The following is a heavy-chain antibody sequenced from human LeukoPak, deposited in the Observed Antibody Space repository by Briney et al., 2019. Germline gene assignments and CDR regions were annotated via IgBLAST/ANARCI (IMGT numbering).Heavy chain of an antibody. J-gene: IGHJ4*02. CDR1: GFTFSSYS. D-gene: IGHD1-1*01. CDR3: ARLFRDVTTFDY. CDR2: ISSSSYI. Sequence: GGSLRLSCAASGFTFSSYSMNWVRQAPGKGLEWVSSISSSSYIYYADSVKGRFTISRDNAKNSLYLQMNSLRAEDTAVYYCARLFRDVTTFDYWGQGTLVTVSS. V-gene: IGHV3-21*01.